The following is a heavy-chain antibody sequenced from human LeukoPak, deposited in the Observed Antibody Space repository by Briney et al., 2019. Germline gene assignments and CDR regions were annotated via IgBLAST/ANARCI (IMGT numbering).Heavy chain of an antibody. V-gene: IGHV3-21*01. J-gene: IGHJ6*02. CDR1: GFTFSSYS. Sequence: GGSLRLSCAASGFTFSSYSMNWVRQAPGKGLEWVSSISSSSSYIYYADSVKGRFTISRDNAKNSLYLQMNSLRAEDTAVYYCARDLPMAGMDVWGQGTTLTVSS. CDR3: ARDLPMAGMDV. D-gene: IGHD5-24*01. CDR2: ISSSSSYI.